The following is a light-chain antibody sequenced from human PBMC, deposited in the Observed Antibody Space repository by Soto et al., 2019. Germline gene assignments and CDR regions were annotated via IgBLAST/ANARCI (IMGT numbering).Light chain of an antibody. Sequence: QSALTQPASVSGSPGQSITISCTGTSSDVGGYNYVSWYQQHPGKAPKLMIYDVSNRPSGVSNRFSGSKSGNTASLTISGLQAEDEAEYYFSSYTSSSTLVFGVGTKLTVL. J-gene: IGLJ2*01. CDR2: DVS. V-gene: IGLV2-14*01. CDR3: SSYTSSSTLV. CDR1: SSDVGGYNY.